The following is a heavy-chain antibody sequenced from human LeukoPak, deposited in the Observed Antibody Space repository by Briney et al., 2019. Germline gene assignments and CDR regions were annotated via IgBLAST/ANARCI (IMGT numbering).Heavy chain of an antibody. CDR2: VYHSGSS. J-gene: IGHJ4*02. V-gene: IGHV4-4*02. CDR3: ARAPYCSGGSCYWRFDY. D-gene: IGHD2-15*01. CDR1: GGSISSSNW. Sequence: SETLSLTCAVSGGSISSSNWWNWVRQPPGKGLEWIGEVYHSGSSNYNPSLKSRVTISVDKSKNQFSLKLNSVTVADTAVYYCARAPYCSGGSCYWRFDYWGQGTLVTVSS.